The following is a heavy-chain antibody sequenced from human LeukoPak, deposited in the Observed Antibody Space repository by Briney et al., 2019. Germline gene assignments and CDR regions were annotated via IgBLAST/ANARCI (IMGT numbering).Heavy chain of an antibody. CDR1: GGSFSGYY. D-gene: IGHD3-10*01. CDR3: ARWGPRRGQYFQH. Sequence: PSETLSLTCAVYGGSFSGYYWSWIRQPPGKGLEWIGEINHSGSTNYNPSLKSRVTISVDTSKNQFSLKLSSVTAADRAVYYCARWGPRRGQYFQHWGQGTLVTVSS. CDR2: INHSGST. V-gene: IGHV4-34*01. J-gene: IGHJ1*01.